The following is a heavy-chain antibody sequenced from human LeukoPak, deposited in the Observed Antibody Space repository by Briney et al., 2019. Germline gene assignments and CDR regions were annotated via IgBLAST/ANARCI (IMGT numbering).Heavy chain of an antibody. V-gene: IGHV4-59*01. CDR1: GGSNSDSY. Sequence: SETLSLTCTVSGGSNSDSYWSWIRQPPGKGLEWIAYIHYSGSVNYNPSLKSRVTISIDTSKNQFSLKLNSATAADTAVYYCARHRGCTSGTCKNWFDPWGQGTLVTVSS. D-gene: IGHD2-8*01. CDR3: ARHRGCTSGTCKNWFDP. J-gene: IGHJ5*02. CDR2: IHYSGSV.